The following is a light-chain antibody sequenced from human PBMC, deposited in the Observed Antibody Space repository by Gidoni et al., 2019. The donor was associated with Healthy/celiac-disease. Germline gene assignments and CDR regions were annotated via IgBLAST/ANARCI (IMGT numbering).Light chain of an antibody. V-gene: IGLV2-8*01. Sequence: QSALTQPPSASGSPGQSVTISCTGTSSDVGGYNYFSWYQQHPGKAPKLMIYEVSTRPSGVPDRFFGSKSGNTASLTGSGLQAEDEADYYCSSYAGSNNPVVFGGGTKLTV. CDR3: SSYAGSNNPVV. CDR2: EVS. J-gene: IGLJ2*01. CDR1: SSDVGGYNY.